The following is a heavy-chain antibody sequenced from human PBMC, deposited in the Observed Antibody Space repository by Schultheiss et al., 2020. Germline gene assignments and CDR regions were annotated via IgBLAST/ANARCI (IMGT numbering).Heavy chain of an antibody. Sequence: GGSLRLSCAASGFTFSSYSMNWVRQAPGKGLEWVSAISGSGGSTYYADSVKGRFTISRDNSKNTLYLQMNSLRAEDTAVYYCARDRLWFGKLFNPQGVEPSSFDYWGQGTLVTVSS. CDR3: ARDRLWFGKLFNPQGVEPSSFDY. CDR2: ISGSGGST. D-gene: IGHD3-10*01. V-gene: IGHV3-23*01. CDR1: GFTFSSYS. J-gene: IGHJ4*02.